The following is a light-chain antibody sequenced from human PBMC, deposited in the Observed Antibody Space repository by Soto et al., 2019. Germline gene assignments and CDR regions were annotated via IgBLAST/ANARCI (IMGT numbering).Light chain of an antibody. CDR1: SSDVGGYNY. CDR3: CSYAGSQPRV. CDR2: DVT. V-gene: IGLV2-11*01. Sequence: QSVLTQPRSVSGSPGQSVTISCTGTSSDVGGYNYVSWYQQHPGKAPKLMIYDVTKRPSGVPDRFSGSKSGNTASLTISGLQAEDEAYYYCCSYAGSQPRVFGTGTKVTVL. J-gene: IGLJ1*01.